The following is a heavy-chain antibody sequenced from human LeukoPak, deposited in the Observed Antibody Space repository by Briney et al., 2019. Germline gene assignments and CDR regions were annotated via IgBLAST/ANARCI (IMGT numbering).Heavy chain of an antibody. CDR3: AREAVGYCSGGSCSHTSDY. D-gene: IGHD2-15*01. Sequence: VASVKVSCKASGYTFTSYGISWVRQAPGQGLEWMGWISAYNGNTNYAQKLQGRVTMTTDTSTSTAYMELRSLRSDDTAVHYCAREAVGYCSGGSCSHTSDYWGQGTLVTVSS. V-gene: IGHV1-18*01. CDR2: ISAYNGNT. J-gene: IGHJ4*02. CDR1: GYTFTSYG.